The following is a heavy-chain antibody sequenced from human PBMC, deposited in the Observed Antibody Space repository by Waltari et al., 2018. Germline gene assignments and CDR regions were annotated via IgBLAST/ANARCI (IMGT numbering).Heavy chain of an antibody. CDR2: IYYSGST. CDR3: ASGRDSILGDAFDI. CDR1: GGSISSYY. V-gene: IGHV4-59*01. J-gene: IGHJ3*02. D-gene: IGHD2-8*02. Sequence: QVQLQESGPGLVKPSETLSLTCTVSGGSISSYYWSWIRQPPGKGLEWIGDIYYSGSTNYNPSLRSRVTISVDTSKNQFSLKLSSVTAADTAVYFCASGRDSILGDAFDIWGQGTMVTVSS.